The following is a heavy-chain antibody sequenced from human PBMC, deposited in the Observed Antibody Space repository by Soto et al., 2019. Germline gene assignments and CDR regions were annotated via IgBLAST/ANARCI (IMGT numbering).Heavy chain of an antibody. J-gene: IGHJ4*02. D-gene: IGHD2-2*01. CDR3: VKDAGQLPSCFDH. CDR2: ISYDGSKK. Sequence: QVQLVESGGGVVHPGRSLRLSCAASGFTFSNYDMHWVRQAPGKGLEWVTVISYDGSKKYYADSVRGRFTISRDDSEKTLYLQMNRLRPEDTAVYYCVKDAGQLPSCFDHWVEGTLVSVSS. CDR1: GFTFSNYD. V-gene: IGHV3-30*18.